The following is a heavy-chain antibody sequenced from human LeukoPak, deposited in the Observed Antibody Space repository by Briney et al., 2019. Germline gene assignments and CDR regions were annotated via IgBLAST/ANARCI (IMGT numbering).Heavy chain of an antibody. Sequence: SVKVSCKASGGTFSSYAISWVRQAPGQGLEWMGGIIPIFGTANYAQKFQGRVTITTDESTSTAYMELSSLRSEDTAVYYCARGGSSSSGWFDPWGQGTLVTVSS. J-gene: IGHJ5*02. D-gene: IGHD6-6*01. CDR3: ARGGSSSSGWFDP. CDR2: IIPIFGTA. CDR1: GGTFSSYA. V-gene: IGHV1-69*05.